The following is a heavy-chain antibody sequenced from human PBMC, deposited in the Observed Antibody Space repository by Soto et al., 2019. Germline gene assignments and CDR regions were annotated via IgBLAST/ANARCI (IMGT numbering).Heavy chain of an antibody. Sequence: SGGSLRLSCEASGFSFSSSAMNWVRQAPGKGLEWISVISGSGGATYFADSVKGRFTISRDNSKNTLYLQMNSLRAEDTAVYYCAKATLRVVHPLVFDHWGQGSLVTVSS. D-gene: IGHD3-3*01. V-gene: IGHV3-23*01. CDR3: AKATLRVVHPLVFDH. J-gene: IGHJ4*02. CDR2: ISGSGGAT. CDR1: GFSFSSSA.